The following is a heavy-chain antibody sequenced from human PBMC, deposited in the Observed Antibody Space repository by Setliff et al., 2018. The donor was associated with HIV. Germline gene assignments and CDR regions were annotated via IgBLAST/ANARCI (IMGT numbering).Heavy chain of an antibody. CDR3: ARGDCSSTSCPYLDY. D-gene: IGHD2-2*01. Sequence: GGSLRLSCAASGFTFSGYPMSWVRQAPGRGLEWVSFIGKAGTKYYTDSVKGRFTISRDNAKNSLYLQMNSLRAEDTAVYYCARGDCSSTSCPYLDYWGQGTLVTVS. CDR1: GFTFSGYP. V-gene: IGHV3-11*01. J-gene: IGHJ4*02. CDR2: IGKAGTK.